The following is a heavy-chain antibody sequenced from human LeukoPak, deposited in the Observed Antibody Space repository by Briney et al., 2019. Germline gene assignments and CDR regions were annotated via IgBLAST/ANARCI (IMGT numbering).Heavy chain of an antibody. Sequence: GGSLRLSCAASGFTFSSYSMNWVRQAPGEGLEWVSSISSSSSYLYYADSVKGRFTISRDNAKNSLYLQMNSLRAEDTAVYYCARDLPRRYSSSWHTHTSTWFDPWGQGTLVTVSS. CDR3: ARDLPRRYSSSWHTHTSTWFDP. D-gene: IGHD6-13*01. CDR1: GFTFSSYS. J-gene: IGHJ5*02. CDR2: ISSSSSYL. V-gene: IGHV3-21*01.